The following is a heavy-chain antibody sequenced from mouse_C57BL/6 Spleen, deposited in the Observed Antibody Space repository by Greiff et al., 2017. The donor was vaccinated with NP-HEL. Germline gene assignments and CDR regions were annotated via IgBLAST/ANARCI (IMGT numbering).Heavy chain of an antibody. D-gene: IGHD2-4*01. CDR1: GFNIKDYY. Sequence: VQLKESGAELVKPGASVKLSCTASGFNIKDYYMHWVKQRTEQGLEWIGRIDPEDGETKYAPKFQGKATITADTSSNTAYLQLSSLTSEDTAVYYCASDYDGANYFDYWGQGTTLTVSS. V-gene: IGHV14-2*01. CDR2: IDPEDGET. J-gene: IGHJ2*01. CDR3: ASDYDGANYFDY.